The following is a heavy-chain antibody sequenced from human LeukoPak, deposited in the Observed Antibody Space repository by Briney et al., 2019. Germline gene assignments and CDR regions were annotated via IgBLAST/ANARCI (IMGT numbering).Heavy chain of an antibody. D-gene: IGHD3-22*01. J-gene: IGHJ3*02. V-gene: IGHV4-34*01. CDR1: GGSFNDYY. CDR3: AGEDYFDTSGYASWRFDI. CDR2: INLRGST. Sequence: SETLSLTCAVYGGSFNDYYWNWIRQPPGKGLEWIGEINLRGSTTYNPSLKSRVTISLDESKNQFSLKLSSVTTADTAVYYCAGEDYFDTSGYASWRFDIWGQGTMVTVSS.